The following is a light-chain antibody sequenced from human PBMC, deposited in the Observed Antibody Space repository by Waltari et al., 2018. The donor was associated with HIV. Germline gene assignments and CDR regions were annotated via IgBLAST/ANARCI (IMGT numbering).Light chain of an antibody. J-gene: IGLJ1*01. CDR2: EVS. CDR3: CSYAGSTTHV. V-gene: IGLV2-23*02. CDR1: GSDVGGYKV. Sequence: QSALTQTASVSGSPGQSITIACTGTGSDVGGYKVLLWYQKHPGKAPKLKMYEVSKRPSVVSNRVSGSKSGNTASLTIAGLQAEEEADYYCCSYAGSTTHVFGTGNMLTVL.